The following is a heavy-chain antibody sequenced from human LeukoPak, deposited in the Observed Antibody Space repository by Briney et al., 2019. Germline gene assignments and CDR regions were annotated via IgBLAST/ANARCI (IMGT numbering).Heavy chain of an antibody. D-gene: IGHD3-10*01. CDR2: FDPEDSDP. Sequence: ASVKVSCKVSGHTLTDFPIHWVRQAPGEGLEWMGGFDPEDSDPIYAQNFQGRLTMAEDTSTDTFYMELSSLRSEDTALYFCATGRGDYYYFMDVWGKGTTVTVSS. J-gene: IGHJ6*03. CDR3: ATGRGDYYYFMDV. V-gene: IGHV1-24*01. CDR1: GHTLTDFP.